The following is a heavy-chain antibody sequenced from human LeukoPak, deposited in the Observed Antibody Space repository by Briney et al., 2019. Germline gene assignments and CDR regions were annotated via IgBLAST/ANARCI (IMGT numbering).Heavy chain of an antibody. CDR2: IYYSGST. CDR1: GGSISSYY. V-gene: IGHV4-59*08. D-gene: IGHD3-10*01. CDR3: ARSEWFGEGPVYNWFDP. J-gene: IGHJ5*02. Sequence: SETLSLTCTVSGGSISSYYWSWIRQPPGKGLEWSGYIYYSGSTNYNPSLKSRVTISVDTSKNQFSLKLSSVTAADTAVYYCARSEWFGEGPVYNWFDPWGQGTLVTVSS.